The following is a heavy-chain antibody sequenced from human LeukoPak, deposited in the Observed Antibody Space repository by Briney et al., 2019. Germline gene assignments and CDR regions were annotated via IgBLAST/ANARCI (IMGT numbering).Heavy chain of an antibody. Sequence: ASVKVSCKASGYTFTSYDINWVRQATGQGLEWMGWMNPNSGNTGYAQKLQGRVTITGNTSISTAYMELSSLRSEDTAVYYCARGPLWFREFNYWGQGTLVTVSS. V-gene: IGHV1-8*03. D-gene: IGHD3-10*01. CDR1: GYTFTSYD. CDR3: ARGPLWFREFNY. J-gene: IGHJ4*02. CDR2: MNPNSGNT.